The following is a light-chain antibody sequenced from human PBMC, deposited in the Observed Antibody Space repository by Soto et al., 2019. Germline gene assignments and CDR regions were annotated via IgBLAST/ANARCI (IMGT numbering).Light chain of an antibody. CDR2: LGS. CDR1: QSLLHSNGYNS. J-gene: IGKJ1*01. Sequence: DIVMTQSPLSLSVTPGEPASLSCRSSQSLLHSNGYNSLVWYLQKPGQSPQLLIYLGSNRASGVPARFSGSGSGTDFTLKISRVEAEDVGVYYCMQAQQTPWTFGQGTKVEIK. V-gene: IGKV2-28*01. CDR3: MQAQQTPWT.